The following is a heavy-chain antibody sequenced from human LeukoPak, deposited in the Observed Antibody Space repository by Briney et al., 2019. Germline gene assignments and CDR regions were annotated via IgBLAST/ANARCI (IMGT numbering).Heavy chain of an antibody. Sequence: GGSLRLSCAASGFTFSSYSMNWVRQAPGKGLEWVSSISSSSSYIYYADSVKGRFTISRDNAKNSLYLQMNSLRAEDTAVYYCARVAMSTIPLGNYWGQGTLVTVSS. CDR3: ARVAMSTIPLGNY. CDR2: ISSSSSYI. J-gene: IGHJ4*02. V-gene: IGHV3-21*01. CDR1: GFTFSSYS. D-gene: IGHD5-24*01.